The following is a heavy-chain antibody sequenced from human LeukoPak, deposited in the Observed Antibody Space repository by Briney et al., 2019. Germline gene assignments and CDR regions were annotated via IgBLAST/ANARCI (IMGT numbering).Heavy chain of an antibody. V-gene: IGHV3-74*01. CDR3: ATKQWLAPPPDS. D-gene: IGHD6-19*01. CDR1: GFNFNDYW. CDR2: INTDGTVT. Sequence: GGSLRLSCAASGFNFNDYWMSWVRQAPGKGLESVSRINTDGTVTTYADSVKGRFTVSRDNADNTMFLQMNSVRDEDTAVYYCATKQWLAPPPDSWGQGTPVTVSS. J-gene: IGHJ4*02.